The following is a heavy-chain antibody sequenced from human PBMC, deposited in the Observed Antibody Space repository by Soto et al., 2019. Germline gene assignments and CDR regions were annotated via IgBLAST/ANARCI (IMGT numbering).Heavy chain of an antibody. V-gene: IGHV5-51*01. Sequence: GESQRICSKGSGYSFTSYCIGWMSQMPGKGLEWMGIIYPGDSDTRYSPSFQGQVTISADKSISTAYLQWSSLKASDTAMYYCVRHPPHQLVSGMDVWGQGTTVTVSS. D-gene: IGHD6-13*01. CDR1: GYSFTSYC. CDR3: VRHPPHQLVSGMDV. CDR2: IYPGDSDT. J-gene: IGHJ6*02.